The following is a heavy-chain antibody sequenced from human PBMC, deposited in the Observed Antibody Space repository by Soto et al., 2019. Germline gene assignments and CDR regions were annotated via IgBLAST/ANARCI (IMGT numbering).Heavy chain of an antibody. J-gene: IGHJ5*02. CDR1: GGSISSYY. Sequence: SETLSLTCTVSGGSISSYYWSWIRQPPGKGLEWIGYIYYSGSTNYNPSLKSRVTISVDTSKNQFSLKLSSVTAADTAVYYCARAWSGYGVFDPGGQGTLVTVS. CDR3: ARAWSGYGVFDP. D-gene: IGHD2-8*01. V-gene: IGHV4-59*01. CDR2: IYYSGST.